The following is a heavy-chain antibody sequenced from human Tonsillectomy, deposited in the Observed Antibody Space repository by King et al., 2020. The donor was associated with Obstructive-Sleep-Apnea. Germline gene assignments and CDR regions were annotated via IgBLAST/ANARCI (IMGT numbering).Heavy chain of an antibody. CDR3: ARHNYITGRRLDS. D-gene: IGHD3-10*01. CDR1: GYSFSNYW. V-gene: IGHV5-51*01. J-gene: IGHJ4*02. Sequence: QLVQSGAEVKKPGDSVKISCKGSGYSFSNYWIAWVRQVPGKGLESMGIVFPGDSDTRYSPSFQGQVTFTADKSTTTAYVQLHSLKPSDTAIYYCARHNYITGRRLDSWGQGTLVTVSS. CDR2: VFPGDSDT.